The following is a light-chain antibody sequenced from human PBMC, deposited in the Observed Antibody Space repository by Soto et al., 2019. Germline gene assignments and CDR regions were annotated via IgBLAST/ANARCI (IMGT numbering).Light chain of an antibody. V-gene: IGKV3-11*01. Sequence: EIVLTQSPATLPLSPGERATLSCRASQSVSNYLAWFQQKPGQAPRLLIYDASNRATGIPARFSGSGSGTDFTLTISSLAPEDFAVYYCQQRSSWPLLTFGGGTKVEI. CDR1: QSVSNY. CDR2: DAS. CDR3: QQRSSWPLLT. J-gene: IGKJ4*01.